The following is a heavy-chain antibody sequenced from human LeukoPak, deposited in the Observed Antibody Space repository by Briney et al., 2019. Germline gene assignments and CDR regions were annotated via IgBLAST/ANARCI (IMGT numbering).Heavy chain of an antibody. CDR2: ISNSGAGT. D-gene: IGHD3-22*01. CDR3: AKALTDSSGYYSGY. V-gene: IGHV3-23*01. CDR1: GFPFSSFA. J-gene: IGHJ4*02. Sequence: GGSLRLSCAASGFPFSSFAMSWVRLAPGQGLEWVSTISNSGAGTYYADSVKGRFTISRDNSKNTLYMELNSLTTEDTAVYYCAKALTDSSGYYSGYWGQGTLVTVSS.